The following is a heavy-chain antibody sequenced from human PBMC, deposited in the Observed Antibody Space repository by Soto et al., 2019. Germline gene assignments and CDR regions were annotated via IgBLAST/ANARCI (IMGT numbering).Heavy chain of an antibody. J-gene: IGHJ5*02. Sequence: ASVKVSCKASGYTFSNYAISWVRQAPGQGLEWMGWITAHNGNTKYAQKFQARVTMTTDTSTSTAYMELRSLTSDDTAVYYCARERTVRGYSYGSGSWFDPWGQGTLVTVPQ. CDR3: ARERTVRGYSYGSGSWFDP. CDR2: ITAHNGNT. CDR1: GYTFSNYA. D-gene: IGHD5-18*01. V-gene: IGHV1-18*01.